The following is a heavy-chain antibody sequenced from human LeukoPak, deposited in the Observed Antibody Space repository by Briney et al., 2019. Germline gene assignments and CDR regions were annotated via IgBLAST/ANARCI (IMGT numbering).Heavy chain of an antibody. CDR3: SKSLDY. CDR1: GFTFSTSW. Sequence: GGSLRLSCVASGFTFSTSWMDWVRQAPGKGLEWVANIKKDGSETYNVDSAKGRFTISRDNAKNSLYLQMDSLRVEDTAIYYCSKSLDYWGQGILVTVSS. V-gene: IGHV3-7*01. CDR2: IKKDGSET. J-gene: IGHJ4*02.